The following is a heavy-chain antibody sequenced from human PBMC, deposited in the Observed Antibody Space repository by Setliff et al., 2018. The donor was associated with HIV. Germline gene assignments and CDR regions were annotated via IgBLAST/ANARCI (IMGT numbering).Heavy chain of an antibody. D-gene: IGHD3-22*01. CDR3: AKRDYEDSTSYAPFFQY. J-gene: IGHJ1*01. Sequence: PGGSLRLSCTASGFTFSSYAMSWVRQAPGKGLEWVSGITGSGDNTYYADNVEGRFITSRDNSQNTLYLQMNSLTAEDTAIYYCAKRDYEDSTSYAPFFQYWGQGTLVTVSS. CDR2: ITGSGDNT. V-gene: IGHV3-23*01. CDR1: GFTFSSYA.